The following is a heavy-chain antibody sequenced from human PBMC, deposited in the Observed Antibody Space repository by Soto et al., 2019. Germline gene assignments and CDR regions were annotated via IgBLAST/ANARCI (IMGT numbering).Heavy chain of an antibody. CDR2: IYHSGST. V-gene: IGHV4-4*02. J-gene: IGHJ4*02. CDR1: GGSISSSNW. D-gene: IGHD3-22*01. CDR3: ARGSYYDSSGYYYFDY. Sequence: PSETLSLTCAVSGGSISSSNWWSWVRQPPGKGLEWIGYIYHSGSTYYSPSLKSRVTISVDRSKNQFSLKLSSVTAADTAVYYCARGSYYDSSGYYYFDYWGQGTLVTVSS.